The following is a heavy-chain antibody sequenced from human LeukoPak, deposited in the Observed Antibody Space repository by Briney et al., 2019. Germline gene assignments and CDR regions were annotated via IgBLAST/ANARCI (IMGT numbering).Heavy chain of an antibody. CDR1: GFTFSDYY. V-gene: IGHV3-23*01. D-gene: IGHD6-19*01. Sequence: GGSLRLSCAASGFTFSDYYMSWIRQAPGKGLEWVSAISGSGGSTYYADSVKGRFTISRDNSKNTLYLQMNSLRDEDTAVYYCAKGVDGLDYWGQGTLVTVSS. J-gene: IGHJ4*02. CDR2: ISGSGGST. CDR3: AKGVDGLDY.